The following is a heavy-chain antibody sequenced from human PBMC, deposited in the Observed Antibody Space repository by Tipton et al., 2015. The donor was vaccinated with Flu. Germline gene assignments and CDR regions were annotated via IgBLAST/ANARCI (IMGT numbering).Heavy chain of an antibody. D-gene: IGHD4-17*01. CDR3: ARGDYGDYKYV. J-gene: IGHJ6*03. CDR1: GDSIRSDYY. CDR2: IFHEGTT. V-gene: IGHV4-38-2*02. Sequence: LRLSCKISGDSIRSDYYWGWIRQPPGKGLEWIGNIFHEGTTYYTSSLKSRVTIPVDRSKNQFSLKVFSVTAADTAVYYCARGDYGDYKYVWGQGTTVTVSS.